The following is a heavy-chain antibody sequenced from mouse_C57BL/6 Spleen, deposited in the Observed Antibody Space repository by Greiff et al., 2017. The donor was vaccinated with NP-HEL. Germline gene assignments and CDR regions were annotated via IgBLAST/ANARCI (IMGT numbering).Heavy chain of an antibody. CDR3: AREGTVVAP. CDR2: INPGSGGT. J-gene: IGHJ3*02. D-gene: IGHD1-1*01. CDR1: GYAFTNYL. Sequence: QVQLKQSGAELVRPGTSVKVSCKASGYAFTNYLLEWVKQRPGQGLEWIGVINPGSGGTNYNEKFKGKATLTADKSSSTAYMQLSSLTSEDSAVYFCAREGTVVAPWGQGTLVTVSA. V-gene: IGHV1-54*01.